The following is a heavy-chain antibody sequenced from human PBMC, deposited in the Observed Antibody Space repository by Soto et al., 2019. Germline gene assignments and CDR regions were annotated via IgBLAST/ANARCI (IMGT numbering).Heavy chain of an antibody. CDR2: IYYSGST. CDR3: AKDRTVGAMWSSYLDY. Sequence: PSETLSLTCTVSGGSISSSSYYWGWIRQPPGKGLERIGSIYYSGSTYYNPSLKSRVTISVDTSKNQFSLKLSSVTAADTAVYYCAKDRTVGAMWSSYLDYWGQGTLVTVSS. D-gene: IGHD1-26*01. J-gene: IGHJ4*02. CDR1: GGSISSSSYY. V-gene: IGHV4-39*02.